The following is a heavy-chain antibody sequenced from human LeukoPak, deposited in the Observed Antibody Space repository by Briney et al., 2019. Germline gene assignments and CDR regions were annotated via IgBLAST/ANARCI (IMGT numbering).Heavy chain of an antibody. CDR3: ARDFRYESVGLSH. V-gene: IGHV3-48*04. J-gene: IGHJ4*02. CDR1: GFTFFSLT. D-gene: IGHD3-22*01. CDR2: ISSGGATV. Sequence: GGPLRFSVKAPGFTFFSLTRNWVRQAPGKGRGGVAYISSGGATVYYADSVKGRFTISRDNAKNSLYLQMNSLRVEDTAMYYCARDFRYESVGLSHWGQGTQVTVSS.